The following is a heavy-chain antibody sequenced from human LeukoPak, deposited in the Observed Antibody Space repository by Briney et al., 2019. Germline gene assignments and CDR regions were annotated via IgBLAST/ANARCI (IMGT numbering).Heavy chain of an antibody. CDR2: IYYSGST. Sequence: SETLSLTSTVSGGSISTYDWSWIRQPPGKGLEWIGYIYYSGSTNYNPSLKSRVTISVDTSKNQFSLKLSSVTAADTAVYYCACNSSGWEIHDWGQGTLVTVSS. V-gene: IGHV4-59*03. CDR1: GGSISTYD. CDR3: ACNSSGWEIHD. D-gene: IGHD6-19*01. J-gene: IGHJ4*02.